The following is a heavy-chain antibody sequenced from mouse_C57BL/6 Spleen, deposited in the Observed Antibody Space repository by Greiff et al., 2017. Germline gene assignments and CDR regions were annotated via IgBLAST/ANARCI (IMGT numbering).Heavy chain of an antibody. CDR3: ARSGGFDY. J-gene: IGHJ2*01. CDR1: GYAFSSSW. Sequence: VQGVESGPELVKPGASVKISCKASGYAFSSSWMNWVKQRPGKGLEWIGRIYPGDGDTNYNGKFKDKATLTVDKSSSTAYMQLSSLTSEDSAVYYCARSGGFDYWGQGTTLTVSS. CDR2: IYPGDGDT. D-gene: IGHD1-1*02. V-gene: IGHV1-82*01.